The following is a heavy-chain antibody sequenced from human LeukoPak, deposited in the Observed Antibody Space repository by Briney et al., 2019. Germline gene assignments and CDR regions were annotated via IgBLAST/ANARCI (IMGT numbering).Heavy chain of an antibody. D-gene: IGHD2-15*01. J-gene: IGHJ2*01. CDR3: ARVRYCSGGSCYLPRGYFDL. CDR1: GGSFSGYH. CDR2: INHSGST. Sequence: SETLSLTCAVYGGSFSGYHWSWIRQPPGKGLEWIGEINHSGSTNYNPSLKSRVTISVDTSKNQFSLKLSSVTAADTAVYYCARVRYCSGGSCYLPRGYFDLWGRGTLVTVSS. V-gene: IGHV4-34*01.